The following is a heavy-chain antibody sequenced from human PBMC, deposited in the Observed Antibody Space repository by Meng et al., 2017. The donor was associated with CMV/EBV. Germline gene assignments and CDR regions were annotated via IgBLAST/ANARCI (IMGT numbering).Heavy chain of an antibody. CDR1: GYTFTSYD. CDR3: ARGNGDYLFGWFDP. V-gene: IGHV1-8*01. Sequence: ASVKVSCKASGYTFTSYDINWVRQATGQGLEWMGWMNPNSGNTGYAQKFQGRVTMTRNTSISTAYMELSSLRPEDTAVYYCARGNGDYLFGWFDPWGQGTLVTVSS. D-gene: IGHD4-17*01. CDR2: MNPNSGNT. J-gene: IGHJ5*02.